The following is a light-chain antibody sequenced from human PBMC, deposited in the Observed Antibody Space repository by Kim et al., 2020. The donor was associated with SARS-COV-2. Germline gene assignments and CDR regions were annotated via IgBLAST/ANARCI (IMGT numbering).Light chain of an antibody. CDR1: QDINSA. CDR3: QQFENYPIT. Sequence: AVLLTQSPSSLSASIGDRVTVTCRASQDINSALAWYQQRPGRSPTFLIYDASTLQGGVPSRFSGRRSGTHFTLTIDNLQPEDFGTYFCQQFENYPITFGQGTRLEIK. V-gene: IGKV1D-13*01. CDR2: DAS. J-gene: IGKJ5*01.